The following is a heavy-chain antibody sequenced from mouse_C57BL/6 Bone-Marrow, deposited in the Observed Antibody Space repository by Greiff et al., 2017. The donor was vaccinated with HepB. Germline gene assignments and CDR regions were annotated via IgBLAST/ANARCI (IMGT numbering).Heavy chain of an antibody. J-gene: IGHJ4*01. CDR2: ISDGGSYT. CDR3: ARNPSNYYGSLYAMDY. D-gene: IGHD1-1*01. CDR1: GFTFSSYA. Sequence: EVKVVESGGGLVKPGGSLKLSCAASGFTFSSYAMSWVRQTPEKRLEWVATISDGGSYTYYPDNVKGRFTISRDNAKNNLYLQMSHLKSEDTAMYYCARNPSNYYGSLYAMDYWGQGTSVTVSS. V-gene: IGHV5-4*03.